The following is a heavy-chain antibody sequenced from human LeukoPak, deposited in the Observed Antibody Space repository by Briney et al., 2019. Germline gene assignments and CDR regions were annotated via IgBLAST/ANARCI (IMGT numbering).Heavy chain of an antibody. CDR1: GGSISSSNW. Sequence: PSGTLSLTCAVSGGSISSSNWWSWARQPPGKGLEWIGEIYHSGSTNYNPSLKSRVTISVDKSKNQFSLKLSSVTAADTAVYYCARDSIAAAGRDYDYWGQGTLVTVSS. CDR3: ARDSIAAAGRDYDY. CDR2: IYHSGST. J-gene: IGHJ4*02. V-gene: IGHV4-4*02. D-gene: IGHD6-13*01.